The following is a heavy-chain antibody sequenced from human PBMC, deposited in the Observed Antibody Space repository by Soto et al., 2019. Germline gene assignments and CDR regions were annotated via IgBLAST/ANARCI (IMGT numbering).Heavy chain of an antibody. V-gene: IGHV1-18*01. D-gene: IGHD2-2*01. CDR1: GYTFSSYG. Sequence: QVPLVQSGAEVKKPGASVRVSCKASGYTFSSYGISWVRQAPGQGLEWMGWIRPDSGNTDYAQKFEGRVTMTADTSTSTAYMELRSLRSDDTAVYYCARDRSTSDYWGQGTLVTVSS. CDR3: ARDRSTSDY. CDR2: IRPDSGNT. J-gene: IGHJ4*02.